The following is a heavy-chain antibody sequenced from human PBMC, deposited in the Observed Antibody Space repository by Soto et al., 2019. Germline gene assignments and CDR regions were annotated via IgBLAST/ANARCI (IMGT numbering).Heavy chain of an antibody. CDR3: AKDQARDILTGYYYYGMDV. J-gene: IGHJ6*02. CDR2: ISYDGSNK. D-gene: IGHD3-9*01. V-gene: IGHV3-30*18. CDR1: GFTFSSYG. Sequence: GGSLRLSCAASGFTFSSYGMHWVRQAPGKGLEWVAVISYDGSNKYYADSVKGRFTISRDNSKNTLYLQMNSLRAEDTAVYYCAKDQARDILTGYYYYGMDVWGQGTTVTVSS.